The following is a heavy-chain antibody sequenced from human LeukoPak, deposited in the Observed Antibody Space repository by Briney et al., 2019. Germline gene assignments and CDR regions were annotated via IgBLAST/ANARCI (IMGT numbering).Heavy chain of an antibody. J-gene: IGHJ4*02. CDR2: IYSTGTT. CDR1: GFTVSSYY. D-gene: IGHD4-11*01. Sequence: QTGGSLRLSCAASGFTVSSYYMSWVRQAPGKGLEWISLIYSTGTTHYADSVNGRFTISRDNSKNTVYLQMNSLRAEDTAVYYCVGDPGRLGVTWGQGTLVTVSS. V-gene: IGHV3-53*01. CDR3: VGDPGRLGVT.